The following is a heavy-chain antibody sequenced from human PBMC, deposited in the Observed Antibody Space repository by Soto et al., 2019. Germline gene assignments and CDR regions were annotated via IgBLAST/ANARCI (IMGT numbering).Heavy chain of an antibody. V-gene: IGHV1-69*13. CDR3: ARDLAAANHMYYYYGMDV. D-gene: IGHD6-13*01. Sequence: SVKVSCKASGGTFSSYAISWVRQAPGQGLEWMGGIIPIFGTANYAQKFQGRVTITADESTSTAYMELSSLRSEDTAVYYCARDLAAANHMYYYYGMDVWGQGTTVTVSS. CDR2: IIPIFGTA. J-gene: IGHJ6*02. CDR1: GGTFSSYA.